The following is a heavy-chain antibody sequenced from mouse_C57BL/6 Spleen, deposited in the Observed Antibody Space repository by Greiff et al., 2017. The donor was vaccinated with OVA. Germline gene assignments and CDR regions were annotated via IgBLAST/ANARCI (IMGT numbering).Heavy chain of an antibody. Sequence: VQLVESGAELARPGASVKLSCKASGYTFTSYGISWVKQRTGQGLEWIGEIYPRSGNTYYNEKFKGKATLTADKSSSTAYMELRSLTSEDSAVYFCAREIITTVVAGAMDYWGQGTSVTVSS. CDR3: AREIITTVVAGAMDY. CDR2: IYPRSGNT. J-gene: IGHJ4*01. D-gene: IGHD1-1*01. V-gene: IGHV1-81*01. CDR1: GYTFTSYG.